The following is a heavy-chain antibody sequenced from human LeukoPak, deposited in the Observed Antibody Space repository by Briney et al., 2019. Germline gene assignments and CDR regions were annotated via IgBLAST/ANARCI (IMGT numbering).Heavy chain of an antibody. CDR2: INPSGGST. V-gene: IGHV1-46*01. CDR3: ARIRDGYNDAYDI. D-gene: IGHD5-24*01. CDR1: GYIFTSYY. J-gene: IGHJ3*02. Sequence: ASVKVSCKASGYIFTSYYIHWVRQAPGQGLEWMGIINPSGGSTNYAQKFQGRVTMTRDTSTSTVYMELSSLRSEDTAIYYCARIRDGYNDAYDIWGQGTVVTVPS.